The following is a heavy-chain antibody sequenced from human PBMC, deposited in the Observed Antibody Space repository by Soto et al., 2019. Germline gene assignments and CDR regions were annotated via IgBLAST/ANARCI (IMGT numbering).Heavy chain of an antibody. CDR3: ARVGASSWRQMAKKNYGMDV. V-gene: IGHV3-23*01. D-gene: IGHD6-13*01. CDR2: ISGSGGST. J-gene: IGHJ6*02. Sequence: PGGSLRLSCAASGFTFSSYAMSWVRQAPGKGLEWVSAISGSGGSTYYADSVKGRFTISRDNSKNTLYLQMNSLRAEDTAVYYCARVGASSWRQMAKKNYGMDVWGQGTTVTVSS. CDR1: GFTFSSYA.